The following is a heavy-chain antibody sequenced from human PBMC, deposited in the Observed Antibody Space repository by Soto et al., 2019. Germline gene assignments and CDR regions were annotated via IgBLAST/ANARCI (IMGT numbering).Heavy chain of an antibody. V-gene: IGHV4-31*03. CDR3: ARVPRYDFWSGTLDYYGLDV. Sequence: SETLSLTCTVSGGSISSGGYYWSWIRQHPGKGLEWIGYIYYSGSTYYNPSLKSRVTISVDTSKNQFSLKLSSGTAADTAVYYCARVPRYDFWSGTLDYYGLDVWYQGTTVTVSS. CDR1: GGSISSGGYY. D-gene: IGHD3-3*01. CDR2: IYYSGST. J-gene: IGHJ6*01.